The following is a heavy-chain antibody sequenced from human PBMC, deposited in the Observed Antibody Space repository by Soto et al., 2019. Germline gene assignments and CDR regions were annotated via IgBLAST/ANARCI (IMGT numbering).Heavy chain of an antibody. V-gene: IGHV4-34*01. CDR1: GGSVSGYY. CDR2: IHPSGVN. Sequence: SETLSLTCAVHGGSVSGYYWTWIRQPPGKGLEWIGEIHPSGVNNYNASLSSRVAMSLDSSKNQFSLTLTSIIVADTALYYCARGQDSAKIGYWGPGTLVTVSS. D-gene: IGHD5-18*01. CDR3: ARGQDSAKIGY. J-gene: IGHJ4*02.